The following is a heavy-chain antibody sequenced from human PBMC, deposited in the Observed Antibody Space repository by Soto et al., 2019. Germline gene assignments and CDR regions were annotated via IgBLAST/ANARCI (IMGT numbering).Heavy chain of an antibody. Sequence: QVQLQQWGAGLLKPSETLSLTCAVYGGSFSGYYWSWIRQPPGKGLEWIGEINHSGSTNYNPSLKSRVTISVDTSKNQFSLKLSSVTAADTAVYYCARHHIVVARFDPCGQGTLVTVSS. J-gene: IGHJ5*02. D-gene: IGHD2-2*01. CDR1: GGSFSGYY. CDR2: INHSGST. CDR3: ARHHIVVARFDP. V-gene: IGHV4-34*01.